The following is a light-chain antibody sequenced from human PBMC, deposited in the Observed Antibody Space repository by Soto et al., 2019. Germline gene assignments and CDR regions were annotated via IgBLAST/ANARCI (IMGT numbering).Light chain of an antibody. CDR1: SSNIGAGYA. CDR3: QSNDTNMSDWV. CDR2: GNS. Sequence: QSVLTQPPSVSGAPGQRVTISCTGSSSNIGAGYAVHWYQQLPGTAPKLLIYGNSNRPSGVPHRFSGSKSGTSASLAITGLQAEEEADHYCQSNDTNMSDWVFGVETMVAV. J-gene: IGLJ3*02. V-gene: IGLV1-40*01.